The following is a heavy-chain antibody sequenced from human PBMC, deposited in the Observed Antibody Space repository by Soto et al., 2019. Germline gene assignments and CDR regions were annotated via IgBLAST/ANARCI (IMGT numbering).Heavy chain of an antibody. D-gene: IGHD2-8*01. CDR3: VRDYQYGVDM. V-gene: IGHV3-48*01. Sequence: EVQLVESGGGFVQPGGSLRLSCAASGFTFNTFPMNWVRLAPGKGLEWLAHISSNSDAMYYADSVKGRFTISRDNARKSLYCQMDSLIVDDTAVYYCVRDYQYGVDMWGQGTMVTVSS. CDR1: GFTFNTFP. CDR2: ISSNSDAM. J-gene: IGHJ3*02.